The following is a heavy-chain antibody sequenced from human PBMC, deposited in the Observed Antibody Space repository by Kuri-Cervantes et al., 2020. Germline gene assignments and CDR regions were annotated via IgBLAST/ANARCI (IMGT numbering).Heavy chain of an antibody. V-gene: IGHV3-9*01. J-gene: IGHJ3*02. CDR1: GFTFDDYA. CDR3: AKALTGATNAFDI. CDR2: ISWNSGSI. D-gene: IGHD1-20*01. Sequence: SLKISCAASGFTFDDYAMHWVRQAPGKGLEWVSGISWNSGSIGYADSVKGRFTISRDNAKNSLYLQMNSLRAEDTALYYCAKALTGATNAFDIWGQGMMVTVSS.